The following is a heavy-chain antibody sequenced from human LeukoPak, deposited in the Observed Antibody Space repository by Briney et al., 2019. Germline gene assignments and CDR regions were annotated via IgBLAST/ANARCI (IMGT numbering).Heavy chain of an antibody. CDR1: GYSSTSGY. D-gene: IGHD2-15*01. V-gene: IGHV1-46*01. Sequence: ASVKVSCKASGYSSTSGYIHWVRQAPGQGLEWMGIIDPIGGRTTYAQNFQGRVTMTRDTSTSTVYMELSSLRSEDTAVYYCARGAPGCSGGSCYSYNWFDPWGQGTLVTVSS. J-gene: IGHJ5*02. CDR2: IDPIGGRT. CDR3: ARGAPGCSGGSCYSYNWFDP.